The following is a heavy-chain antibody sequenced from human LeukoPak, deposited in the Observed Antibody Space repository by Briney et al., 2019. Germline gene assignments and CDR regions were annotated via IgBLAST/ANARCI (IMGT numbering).Heavy chain of an antibody. Sequence: SETLSLTCAVYGGSFIGYYWSWIRQPPGKGLEWIGEINHSGSTNYNPSLKSRVTISVDTSKNQFSLKLSSVTAADTAVYYCARGPVGPTAMVPLTFDYWGQGTLVTVSS. V-gene: IGHV4-34*01. D-gene: IGHD5-18*01. CDR1: GGSFIGYY. CDR3: ARGPVGPTAMVPLTFDY. J-gene: IGHJ4*02. CDR2: INHSGST.